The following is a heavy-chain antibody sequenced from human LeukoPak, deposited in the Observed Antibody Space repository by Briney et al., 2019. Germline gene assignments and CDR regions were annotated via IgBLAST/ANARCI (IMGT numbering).Heavy chain of an antibody. V-gene: IGHV3-23*01. Sequence: GGSLRLSCAASGFTFSSYAMSWVRQAPGKGLEWVSAISGSGGSTYYADSVKGRFTISRDNSKNTLYLQMNSLRAEDTAVYYCAKPPSRGPAATRSYWGQGTLVTVSS. CDR1: GFTFSSYA. J-gene: IGHJ4*02. D-gene: IGHD2-2*01. CDR2: ISGSGGST. CDR3: AKPPSRGPAATRSY.